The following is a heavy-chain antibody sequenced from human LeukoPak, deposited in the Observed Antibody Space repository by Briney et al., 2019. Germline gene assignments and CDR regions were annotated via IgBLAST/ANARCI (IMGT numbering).Heavy chain of an antibody. CDR2: ISYDGSNK. CDR1: GLTFSSYA. V-gene: IGHV3-30-3*01. J-gene: IGHJ4*02. Sequence: GGSLRLSCAASGLTFSSYAMSWVRQAPGKGLEWVAVISYDGSNKYYADSVKGRFTISRDNSKNTLYLQMNSLRAEDTAVYYCARGNSAKWIVVAGTFDYWGQGTLVTVSS. D-gene: IGHD6-19*01. CDR3: ARGNSAKWIVVAGTFDY.